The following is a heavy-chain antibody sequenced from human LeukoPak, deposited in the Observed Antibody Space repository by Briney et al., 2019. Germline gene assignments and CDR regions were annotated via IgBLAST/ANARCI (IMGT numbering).Heavy chain of an antibody. J-gene: IGHJ6*03. D-gene: IGHD2-15*01. Sequence: ASVKVSCKASGYTFTGYYMHWVRQAPGQGLEWMGWINPNSGGTNYAQKFQGRGTMTRDTSISTAYMELSRLRSDDTAVYYCARDPPCSGGSCSYYYYYMDVWGKGTTVTVSS. CDR3: ARDPPCSGGSCSYYYYYMDV. CDR2: INPNSGGT. V-gene: IGHV1-2*02. CDR1: GYTFTGYY.